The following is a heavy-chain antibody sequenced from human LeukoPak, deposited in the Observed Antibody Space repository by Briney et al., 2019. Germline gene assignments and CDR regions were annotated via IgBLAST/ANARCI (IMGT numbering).Heavy chain of an antibody. CDR3: ARVGYYESSGYYEY. Sequence: ASVKVSCKASGYTLTDYYMHWVRQAPGQGLEWMGRINPNSGGTNYAQKFQGRVTMTRDTSISTVYMELSRLRPDDTAVYYCARVGYYESSGYYEYWGQGTLVTVSS. CDR2: INPNSGGT. CDR1: GYTLTDYY. V-gene: IGHV1-2*06. D-gene: IGHD3-22*01. J-gene: IGHJ4*02.